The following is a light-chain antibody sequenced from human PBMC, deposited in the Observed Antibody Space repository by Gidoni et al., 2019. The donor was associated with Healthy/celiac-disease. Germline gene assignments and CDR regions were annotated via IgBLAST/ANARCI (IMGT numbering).Light chain of an antibody. V-gene: IGKV3-11*01. Sequence: ELLLTQSPATLSLSPGERATLSCRASQSVSSYLAWYRQKPGQAPRLHIYDASNRATGIPARFSGSGSGTDFTLTISSLEPEDFAVYYCQQRSNWPPTFGGGTKVEIK. CDR1: QSVSSY. CDR3: QQRSNWPPT. J-gene: IGKJ4*01. CDR2: DAS.